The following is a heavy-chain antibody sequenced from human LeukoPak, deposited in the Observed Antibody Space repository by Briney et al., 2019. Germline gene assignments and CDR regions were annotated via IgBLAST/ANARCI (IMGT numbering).Heavy chain of an antibody. J-gene: IGHJ5*02. CDR1: GGSISSSSYY. V-gene: IGHV4-39*07. Sequence: PSETLSLTCTVSGGSISSSSYYWGWIRQPPGKGLEWIVSTYYSGSTYYNPSLQSRVTISVDTSKNQFSLKLSSVTAADRAVYYCARVDGYRTLLFDPWGQGTLVTVSS. CDR2: TYYSGST. D-gene: IGHD5-24*01. CDR3: ARVDGYRTLLFDP.